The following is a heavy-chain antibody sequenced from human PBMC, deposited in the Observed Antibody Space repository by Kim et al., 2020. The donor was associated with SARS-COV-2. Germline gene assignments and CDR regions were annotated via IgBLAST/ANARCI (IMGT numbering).Heavy chain of an antibody. V-gene: IGHV3-23*01. D-gene: IGHD3-10*01. CDR2: ISGSGGST. J-gene: IGHJ6*02. CDR1: GFIFRSYA. Sequence: GGSLRRSCAASGFIFRSYAMSWVRQAPGKGLEWVSAISGSGGSTYYADSVKGRFTISRDNSKNTLYLQMDSLRAEDTALYYCAKSLVSYGSGTYYYGMDVWGQGTTVTVSS. CDR3: AKSLVSYGSGTYYYGMDV.